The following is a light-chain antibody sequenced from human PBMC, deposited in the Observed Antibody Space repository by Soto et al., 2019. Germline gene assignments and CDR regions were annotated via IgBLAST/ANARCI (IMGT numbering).Light chain of an antibody. Sequence: QSALTQPPSASGSPGQSVTISCTGTSSDVGGYNYVSWYQQHPGKAPKLMIYEVSKRPSGVPDRFSDCKSGNTASLTVSGLQAEDAGEYYCRSYAGGNNPHVVFGGGTKLSVL. V-gene: IGLV2-8*01. J-gene: IGLJ2*01. CDR2: EVS. CDR1: SSDVGGYNY. CDR3: RSYAGGNNPHVV.